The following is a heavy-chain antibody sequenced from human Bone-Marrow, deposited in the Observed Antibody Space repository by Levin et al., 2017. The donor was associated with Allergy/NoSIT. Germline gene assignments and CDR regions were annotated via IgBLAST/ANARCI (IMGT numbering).Heavy chain of an antibody. CDR1: GGSFSGYY. D-gene: IGHD6-13*01. V-gene: IGHV4-34*01. Sequence: SQTLSLTCAVYGGSFSGYYWSWIRQPPGKGLEWIGEINHSGSTNYNPSLKSRVTISVDTSKNQFSLKLSSVTAADTAVYYCAREGSIAAAGTKVSGGFDYWGQGTLVTVSS. CDR3: AREGSIAAAGTKVSGGFDY. J-gene: IGHJ4*02. CDR2: INHSGST.